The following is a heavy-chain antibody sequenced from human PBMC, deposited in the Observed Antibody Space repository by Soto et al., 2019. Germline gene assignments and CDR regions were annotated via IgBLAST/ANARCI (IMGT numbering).Heavy chain of an antibody. CDR1: GYTFTSYG. CDR2: ISAYNGNT. Sequence: ASVKVSCKASGYTFTSYGISWVRQAPGQGLEWMGWISAYNGNTNYAQKLQGRVTMTTDTSTSTAYMELRSLRSDDTAVYYCARDKSPMTTVTTPPLYWGQGTLVTVSS. J-gene: IGHJ4*02. D-gene: IGHD4-17*01. CDR3: ARDKSPMTTVTTPPLY. V-gene: IGHV1-18*01.